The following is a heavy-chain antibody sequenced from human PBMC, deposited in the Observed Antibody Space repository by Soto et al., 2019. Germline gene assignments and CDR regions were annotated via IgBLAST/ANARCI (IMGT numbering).Heavy chain of an antibody. D-gene: IGHD1-1*01. Sequence: ASVKVSCKASGYTFTGYYMHWVRQAPGQGLEWMGWINPNSGGTNYAQKFQGRVTMTRDTSISTAYMELSRLRSDDTAVYYCARDGGTTGTRDAVDIWGQGTMVT. CDR2: INPNSGGT. CDR3: ARDGGTTGTRDAVDI. V-gene: IGHV1-2*02. J-gene: IGHJ3*02. CDR1: GYTFTGYY.